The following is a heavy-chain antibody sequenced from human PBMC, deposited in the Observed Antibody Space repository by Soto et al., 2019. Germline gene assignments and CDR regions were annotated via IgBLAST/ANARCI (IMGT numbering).Heavy chain of an antibody. V-gene: IGHV1-2*04. CDR1: GYTFTGYY. J-gene: IGHJ3*02. CDR2: SNPNSGGT. Sequence: ASVKVSCKASGYTFTGYYMHWVRQAPGQGLEWMGWSNPNSGGTNYAQKFQGWVTMTRDTSISTAYMELSRLGSDGTAVYYCARLPSGYGAFAFDIWGQGTMVTVSS. CDR3: ARLPSGYGAFAFDI. D-gene: IGHD6-25*01.